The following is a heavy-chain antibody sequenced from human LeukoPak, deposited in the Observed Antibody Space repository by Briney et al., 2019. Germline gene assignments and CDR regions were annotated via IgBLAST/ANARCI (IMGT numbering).Heavy chain of an antibody. CDR3: ARWFADPDPGDNYMDV. Sequence: TSETLSLTCNVSGGSMKSGIYYWSWIRQHPGKGLEWLGYIFYSGSTYYNPSLKSRISISVDTSKNQFSLRLTSVTAADTAVYYCARWFADPDPGDNYMDVWGNGTTVTVSS. V-gene: IGHV4-31*03. D-gene: IGHD3-10*01. CDR1: GGSMKSGIYY. CDR2: IFYSGST. J-gene: IGHJ6*03.